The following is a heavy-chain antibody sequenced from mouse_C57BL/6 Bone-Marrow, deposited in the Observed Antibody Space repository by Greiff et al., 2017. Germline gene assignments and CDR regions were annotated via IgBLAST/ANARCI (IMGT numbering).Heavy chain of an antibody. J-gene: IGHJ4*01. V-gene: IGHV1-81*01. D-gene: IGHD1-1*01. CDR3: AITTVRYYYAMDY. CDR1: GYTFTSSG. CDR2: IYPRSGNT. Sequence: QVQLQQSGAELARPGASVKLSCKASGYTFTSSGISWVKQRTGQGLEWIGEIYPRSGNTYYNEKFKGKATLTADKSSSTAYMELRSLTSEDSAVYFCAITTVRYYYAMDYWGQGTSVTVSS.